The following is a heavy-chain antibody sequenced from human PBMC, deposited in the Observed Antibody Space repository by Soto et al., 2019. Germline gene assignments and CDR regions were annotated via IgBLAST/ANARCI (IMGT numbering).Heavy chain of an antibody. CDR2: INPSGGST. Sequence: QVQLVQSGAEVKKPGASVKVSCKASGYTFTSYYMHWVRQAPGQGLEWMGIINPSGGSTSYAQKFQGRVTMTRDTSTSTVYMELSSLRSEDTAVYYCAREHSAGYSSGCLFGRWFDPWGQGTLVTVSS. V-gene: IGHV1-46*01. CDR1: GYTFTSYY. J-gene: IGHJ5*02. CDR3: AREHSAGYSSGCLFGRWFDP. D-gene: IGHD6-19*01.